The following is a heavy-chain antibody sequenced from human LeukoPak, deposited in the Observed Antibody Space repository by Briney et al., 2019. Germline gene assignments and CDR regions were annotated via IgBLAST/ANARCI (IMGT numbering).Heavy chain of an antibody. CDR1: GFTFSSYA. CDR3: AKDEAAAPLYDILTGYYNVEESYTYYYMDV. J-gene: IGHJ6*03. Sequence: GGSLRLSCAASGFTFSSYAMSWVRQAPGKGLEWVSAISGSGGSTYYADSVKGRFTISRDNSKNTLYLQMNSLRAEDTAVYYCAKDEAAAPLYDILTGYYNVEESYTYYYMDVWGKGTTVTVSS. D-gene: IGHD3-9*01. V-gene: IGHV3-23*01. CDR2: ISGSGGST.